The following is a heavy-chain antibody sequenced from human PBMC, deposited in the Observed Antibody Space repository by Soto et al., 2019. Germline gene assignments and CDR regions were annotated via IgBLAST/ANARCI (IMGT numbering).Heavy chain of an antibody. CDR1: NGSISSRSSY. Sequence: QLQLRESGSGLVKPSETLSLTCIVSNGSISSRSSYWGWIRQTPGKGLEWIGSIYYIGNTYYNPSLKSRVTISIDTSKTQFSLKMNSVTAADTAVHFCGGQDYGAKGYYFENWGQGALVTVSS. CDR3: GGQDYGAKGYYFEN. D-gene: IGHD4-17*01. J-gene: IGHJ4*02. CDR2: IYYIGNT. V-gene: IGHV4-39*01.